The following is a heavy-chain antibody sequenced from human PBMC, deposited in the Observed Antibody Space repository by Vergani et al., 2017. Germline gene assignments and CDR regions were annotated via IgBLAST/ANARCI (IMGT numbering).Heavy chain of an antibody. J-gene: IGHJ4*02. D-gene: IGHD2-15*01. V-gene: IGHV3-23*01. CDR2: ISGSGGST. Sequence: EVQLLESGGGLVQPGGSLRLSCAASGFTFSSYAMSWVRQAPGKGLEWVSAISGSGGSTYYADSVKGRFTISRDNSKNTLYLQMNSLRAEDTAVYYCANPFYCSGGSCYPTPDYWGQGTLVTVSS. CDR1: GFTFSSYA. CDR3: ANPFYCSGGSCYPTPDY.